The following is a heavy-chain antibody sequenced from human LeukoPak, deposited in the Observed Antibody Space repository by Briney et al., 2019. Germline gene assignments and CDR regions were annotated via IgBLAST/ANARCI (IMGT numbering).Heavy chain of an antibody. J-gene: IGHJ6*03. Sequence: GGSLRLSCAASGFSVINNYVTWVRQAPGKGLEWVSVIYTGDRADYSDSVKGRFTISRDNFKNTLYLQMNNLRAEDSAVYYCARAAPEYSSSWYLFYYYYMDVWGKGTTVTVSS. D-gene: IGHD6-13*01. CDR1: GFSVINNY. CDR3: ARAAPEYSSSWYLFYYYYMDV. V-gene: IGHV3-53*01. CDR2: IYTGDRA.